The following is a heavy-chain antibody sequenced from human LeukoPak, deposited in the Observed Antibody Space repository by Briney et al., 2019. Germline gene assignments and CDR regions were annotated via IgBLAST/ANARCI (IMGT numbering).Heavy chain of an antibody. CDR3: VREFVGGTFDY. D-gene: IGHD3-3*01. CDR2: SYPDAGTT. Sequence: ASVKVSCKASGYTFTSYYIHWMRQTPGQGIERMGVSYPDAGTTDHVQRFRDRYVITAETAKSKVYIELSSLTSEDTGVYYCVREFVGGTFDYWGQGALITVSA. CDR1: GYTFTSYY. J-gene: IGHJ4*02. V-gene: IGHV1-46*01.